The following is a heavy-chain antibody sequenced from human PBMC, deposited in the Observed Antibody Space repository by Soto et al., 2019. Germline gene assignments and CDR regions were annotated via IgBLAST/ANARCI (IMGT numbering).Heavy chain of an antibody. D-gene: IGHD3-3*01. Sequence: PSETLSLTCAVHGGSFSGYYWSWIRQPPGKGLEWIGEINHSGSTNYNPSLKSRVTISVDTSKNQFSLKLSSVTAADTAVYYCARGYYDFWSGSLDYWGQGTLVTVSS. V-gene: IGHV4-34*01. J-gene: IGHJ4*02. CDR1: GGSFSGYY. CDR2: INHSGST. CDR3: ARGYYDFWSGSLDY.